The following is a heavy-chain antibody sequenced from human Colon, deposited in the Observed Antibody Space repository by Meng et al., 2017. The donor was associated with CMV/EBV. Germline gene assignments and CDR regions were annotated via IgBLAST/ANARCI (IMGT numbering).Heavy chain of an antibody. V-gene: IGHV3-21*06. CDR1: GFPFSLFT. CDR2: ISPSGEYI. J-gene: IGHJ5*02. Sequence: GGSLRLSCAASGFPFSLFTMIWVRQAPGKGLEWVSSISPSGEYIHYADSLKGRFTISRDNTNNSLYLQMNNLSAGDTATYFCARDFKSGRPWGQGTLVTVSS. CDR3: ARDFKSGRP.